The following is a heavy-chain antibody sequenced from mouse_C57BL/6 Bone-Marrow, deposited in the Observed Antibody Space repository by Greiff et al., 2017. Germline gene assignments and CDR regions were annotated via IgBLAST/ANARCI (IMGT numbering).Heavy chain of an antibody. J-gene: IGHJ3*01. CDR3: VRGRFLFAY. V-gene: IGHV10-1*01. CDR2: IRSKSNNYAT. CDR1: GFSFNTYA. Sequence: EVQLLESGGGLVQPKGSLKLSCAASGFSFNTYAMNWVRQAPGQGLEWVARIRSKSNNYATYYADSVKDRFTISRDDSESMLYLQMNNLKTEDTAMYYGVRGRFLFAYWGQGTLVTVSA.